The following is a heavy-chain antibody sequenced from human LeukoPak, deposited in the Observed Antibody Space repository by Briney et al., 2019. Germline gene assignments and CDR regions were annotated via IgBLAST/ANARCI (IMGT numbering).Heavy chain of an antibody. V-gene: IGHV1-18*01. J-gene: IGHJ4*02. Sequence: ASVKVSCKASGYTFTSYGISWVRQAPGQGLEWMGWISAYNGNTNYAQKLQGRVTTTTDTSTSTAYMELRSLRSDDTAVYYCARDGSIAVAGIVDYWGQGTLVTVSS. D-gene: IGHD6-19*01. CDR3: ARDGSIAVAGIVDY. CDR1: GYTFTSYG. CDR2: ISAYNGNT.